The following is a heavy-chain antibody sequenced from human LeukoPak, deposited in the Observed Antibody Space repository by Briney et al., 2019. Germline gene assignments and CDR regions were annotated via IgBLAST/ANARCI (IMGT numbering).Heavy chain of an antibody. V-gene: IGHV3-30*04. D-gene: IGHD3-10*01. Sequence: PGGSLRLSCAASGFTFSSYAMNWVRQAPGKGLEWVAVISHDGSNKYNADSVKGRFTISRDNSKNTLYLQMNSLRAEDTAVYYCAKNMIRGVIMSSSFDYWGQGTLVTVSS. CDR1: GFTFSSYA. CDR3: AKNMIRGVIMSSSFDY. CDR2: ISHDGSNK. J-gene: IGHJ4*02.